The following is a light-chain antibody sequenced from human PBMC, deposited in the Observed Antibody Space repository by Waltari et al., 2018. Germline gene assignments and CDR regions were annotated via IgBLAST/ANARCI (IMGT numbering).Light chain of an antibody. V-gene: IGKV2D-29*02. CDR2: EIF. CDR1: QSLLQSDGKTF. Sequence: DVVMTQSPLSLSVTPGQPASMSCKPSQSLLQSDGKTFIYWYLQRPGQSPQLLIYEIFNRFSGVPERFSGSGSGTDFTLNISRVAADDVGTYYCMQTLQPWTIGQGTKVEIK. CDR3: MQTLQPWT. J-gene: IGKJ1*01.